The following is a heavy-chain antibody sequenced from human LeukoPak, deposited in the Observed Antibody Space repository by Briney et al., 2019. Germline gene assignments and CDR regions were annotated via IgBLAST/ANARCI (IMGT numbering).Heavy chain of an antibody. CDR3: ARDTNRVFDAFDI. J-gene: IGHJ3*02. D-gene: IGHD1-14*01. CDR1: GFTVSSNY. V-gene: IGHV3-66*02. CDR2: IYSGGST. Sequence: PGGSLRLSCAASGFTVSSNYMSWVRQAPGKGLEWVSVIYSGGSTYYADSVKGRFTISRDNSKNTLYLQTNSLRAEDTAVYYCARDTNRVFDAFDIWGQGTMVTVSS.